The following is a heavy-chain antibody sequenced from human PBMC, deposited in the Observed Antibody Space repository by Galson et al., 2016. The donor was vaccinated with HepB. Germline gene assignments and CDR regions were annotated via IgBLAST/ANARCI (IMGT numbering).Heavy chain of an antibody. J-gene: IGHJ6*02. Sequence: TLSLTCTVSGGSVSSVTYYWSWVRQPPGMGLEWIGYIYNSGSTNYNPSLKSRVTISVDTSKNQFPLNLSSVTAADTAVYFCAAYCTSASGLSLFHYYGMDVWGPGTTVTVSS. D-gene: IGHD2-2*01. CDR3: AAYCTSASGLSLFHYYGMDV. CDR2: IYNSGST. V-gene: IGHV4-61*01. CDR1: GGSVSSVTYY.